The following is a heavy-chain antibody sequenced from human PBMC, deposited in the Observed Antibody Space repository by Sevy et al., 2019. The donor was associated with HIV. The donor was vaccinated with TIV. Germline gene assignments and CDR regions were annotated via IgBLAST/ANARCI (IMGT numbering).Heavy chain of an antibody. CDR3: ARSPTVVVVPGAPSWFDP. D-gene: IGHD2-2*01. J-gene: IGHJ5*02. Sequence: SETLSLTCAVHDGSFSGYYWNWIRQLPGKGLEWIGKINESGITYYNPSLKSRVTISVDTSKKQFSLKLNSVTAVDSAVYFCARSPTVVVVPGAPSWFDPWGQRTLVTVSS. V-gene: IGHV4-34*01. CDR1: DGSFSGYY. CDR2: INESGIT.